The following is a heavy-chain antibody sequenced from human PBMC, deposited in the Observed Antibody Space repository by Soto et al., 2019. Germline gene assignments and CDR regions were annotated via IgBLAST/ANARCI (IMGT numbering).Heavy chain of an antibody. V-gene: IGHV1-69*13. CDR2: IIPIFGTA. CDR1: GGTFSSYA. Sequence: VNVSCKASGGTFSSYAISWVRQAPGQGLEWMGGIIPIFGTANYAQKFQGRVTITADESTSTAYMELSSLRSEDTAVYYCARLPAHGDYYYYGMDVWGQGTTVTVSS. D-gene: IGHD4-17*01. CDR3: ARLPAHGDYYYYGMDV. J-gene: IGHJ6*02.